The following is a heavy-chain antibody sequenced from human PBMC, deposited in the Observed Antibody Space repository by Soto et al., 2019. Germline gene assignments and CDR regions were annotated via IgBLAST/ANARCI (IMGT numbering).Heavy chain of an antibody. Sequence: GGSLRLSCAASGFTFSSYGMHCVRQAPGKGLGWVAVISYDGSNKYYADSVKGRFTISRDNSKNTLYLQMNSLRAEDTAVYYCAIARGSQLLPDLDYWGPGALLTVST. CDR2: ISYDGSNK. CDR1: GFTFSSYG. D-gene: IGHD2-2*01. J-gene: IGHJ4*02. V-gene: IGHV3-30*03. CDR3: AIARGSQLLPDLDY.